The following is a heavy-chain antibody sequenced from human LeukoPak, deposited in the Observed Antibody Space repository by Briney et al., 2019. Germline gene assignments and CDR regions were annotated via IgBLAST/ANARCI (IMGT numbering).Heavy chain of an antibody. Sequence: GESLKISCKGSGYSFTSYWIGWVRQMPGKGLEWMGIIYPGDSDTRYSPSFQGQVTISADKSISTAYLQWSSLKASDTAMYYCARHGDDYGGRNWFDPWGQGTLVTVSS. V-gene: IGHV5-51*01. CDR1: GYSFTSYW. D-gene: IGHD4-23*01. CDR3: ARHGDDYGGRNWFDP. J-gene: IGHJ5*02. CDR2: IYPGDSDT.